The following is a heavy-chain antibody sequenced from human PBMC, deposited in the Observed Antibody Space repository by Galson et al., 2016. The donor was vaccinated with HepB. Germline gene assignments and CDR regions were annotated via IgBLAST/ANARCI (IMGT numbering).Heavy chain of an antibody. CDR1: GYIFDRYG. J-gene: IGHJ4*02. CDR2: ISGYNDDR. V-gene: IGHV1-18*01. Sequence: SVKVSCKASGYIFDRYGMSWVRQAPGQGLEWMGWISGYNDDRKVTQKYQDRVTMTRDTTTGTAYMELTSLRSDDTAVYYCARSFSCGGDRYFGLDYWGQGALVIVSS. D-gene: IGHD2-21*02. CDR3: ARSFSCGGDRYFGLDY.